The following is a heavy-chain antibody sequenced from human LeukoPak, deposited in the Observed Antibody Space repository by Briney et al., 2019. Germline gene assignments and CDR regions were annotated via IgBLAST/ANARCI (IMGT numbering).Heavy chain of an antibody. CDR3: AKERYSSSWYQA. V-gene: IGHV3-9*01. J-gene: IGHJ5*02. D-gene: IGHD6-13*01. CDR2: ISWNSGSI. CDR1: GFTFDDYA. Sequence: PGGSLRLSCAASGFTFDDYAMHWIRQAPGKGLEWVSGISWNSGSIGYADSVKGRFTISRDNAKNSLYLQMNSLRAEDTALYYCAKERYSSSWYQAWGQGTLVTVSS.